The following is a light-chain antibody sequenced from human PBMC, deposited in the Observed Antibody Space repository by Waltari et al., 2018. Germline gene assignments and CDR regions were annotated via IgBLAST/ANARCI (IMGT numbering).Light chain of an antibody. J-gene: IGLJ3*02. CDR1: HIGRKT. CDR3: QVWDSSTVV. CDR2: RDN. Sequence: SYDLTQPLSVSVALGKTARITCGERHIGRKTVHWYQEKPGLAPVLVIYRDNQRPSGIADRFSGSNSGNMATLTITTAQVGDEADYYCQVWDSSTVVFGAGTKLTVL. V-gene: IGLV3-9*01.